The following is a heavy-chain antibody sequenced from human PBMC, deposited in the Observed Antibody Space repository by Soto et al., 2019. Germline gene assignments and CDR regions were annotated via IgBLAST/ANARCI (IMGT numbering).Heavy chain of an antibody. J-gene: IGHJ6*02. D-gene: IGHD6-13*01. V-gene: IGHV4-59*01. CDR3: ARDKGRVAAAATWYYYGMDV. CDR1: GGSISSYY. Sequence: SETLSLTCTVSGGSISSYYWSWIRQPPVNGLEWIGYIYYSGSTNYNPSLKSRVTISVDTSKNQFSLKLSSVTAADTAVYYCARDKGRVAAAATWYYYGMDVWGQGTTVTVSS. CDR2: IYYSGST.